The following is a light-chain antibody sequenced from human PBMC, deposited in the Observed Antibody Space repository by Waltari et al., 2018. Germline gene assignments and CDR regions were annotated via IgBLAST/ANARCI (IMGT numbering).Light chain of an antibody. V-gene: IGLV2-14*03. CDR1: SSDIGTYDY. CDR2: DFR. J-gene: IGLJ3*02. Sequence: HSALTQAASVSGSPGQSITIPWPRTSSDIGTYDYVPWFQHHPGKAPKLMIYDFRNRPLGVSNRFSGSKSGITASLSISGLLAEDEAYYYCSSYTSSSTWVFGGGTK. CDR3: SSYTSSSTWV.